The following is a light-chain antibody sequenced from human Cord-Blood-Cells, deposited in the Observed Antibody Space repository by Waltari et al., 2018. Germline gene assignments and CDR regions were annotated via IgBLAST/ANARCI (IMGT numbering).Light chain of an antibody. V-gene: IGKV4-1*01. Sequence: DIVMTQSPDSLAVSLGERATINCQSSQSVLYSSNNKNYLAWYQQKPGQPPKLLLYWASTRESGVPDRVSGSGSGTDFTLTISSLQAEDVAVYYCQQYYSTPMYTFGQGTKLEIK. CDR2: WAS. CDR1: QSVLYSSNNKNY. J-gene: IGKJ2*01. CDR3: QQYYSTPMYT.